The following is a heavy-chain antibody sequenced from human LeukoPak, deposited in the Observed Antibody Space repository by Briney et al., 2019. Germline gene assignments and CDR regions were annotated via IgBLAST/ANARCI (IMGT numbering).Heavy chain of an antibody. CDR1: GYTITTYG. J-gene: IGHJ3*02. V-gene: IGHV1-18*01. CDR2: ISVYNGNT. D-gene: IGHD5-18*01. CDR3: ARDPYRDAFDI. Sequence: ASVKVSCKASGYTITTYGISWVRQAPGQGLEWMGWISVYNGNTDYAPNLQGRVTMTTDTSASTAYMELRSLRSDDTAVYYCARDPYRDAFDIWGQGTMVTVSS.